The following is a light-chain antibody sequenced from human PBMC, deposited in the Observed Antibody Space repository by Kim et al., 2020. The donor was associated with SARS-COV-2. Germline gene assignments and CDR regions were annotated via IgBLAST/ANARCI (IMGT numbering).Light chain of an antibody. V-gene: IGKV3-20*01. CDR3: QQYGSSPYT. CDR1: QSVPSNY. J-gene: IGKJ2*01. CDR2: GAS. Sequence: LSTGKTAPLSCRASQSVPSNYVAWYQHTSGQAPRVLIYGASSRATGVPDRFSGSGSGTDFTLTISRLEPEDFVVYYCQQYGSSPYTFGQGTKLEI.